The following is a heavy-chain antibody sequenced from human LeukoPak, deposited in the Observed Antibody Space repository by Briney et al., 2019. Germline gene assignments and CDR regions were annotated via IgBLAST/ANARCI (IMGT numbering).Heavy chain of an antibody. CDR1: GYSFTSYW. CDR2: IYPGDSDT. J-gene: IGHJ5*02. D-gene: IGHD3-10*01. CDR3: ARYGSGSYAENWFDP. V-gene: IGHV5-51*01. Sequence: GESLKISCKGSGYSFTSYWIGWVRQMLGKGLEWMGIIYPGDSDTRYSPSFQGQVTISADKSISTAYLQWSSLKASDTAMYYCARYGSGSYAENWFDPWGQGTLVTVSS.